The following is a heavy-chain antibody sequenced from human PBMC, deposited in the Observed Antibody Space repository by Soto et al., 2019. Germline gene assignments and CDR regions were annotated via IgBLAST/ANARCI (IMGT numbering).Heavy chain of an antibody. Sequence: WWSLRLSCSASVFTFSSYAMSWFRQAPGKGLEWVSAISGSGGSTYYADSVKGRFTISRDNSKNTLYLQMNSLRAEDTAVYYCAKDPSGGKNWFDPWGQGTLVTVSS. CDR3: AKDPSGGKNWFDP. CDR1: VFTFSSYA. D-gene: IGHD2-15*01. V-gene: IGHV3-23*01. CDR2: ISGSGGST. J-gene: IGHJ5*02.